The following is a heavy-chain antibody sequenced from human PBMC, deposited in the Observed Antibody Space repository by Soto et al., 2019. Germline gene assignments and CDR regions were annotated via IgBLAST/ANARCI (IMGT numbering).Heavy chain of an antibody. CDR3: AGGYGHDWSGGNCYFHF. CDR2: IIPLFGTA. V-gene: IGHV1-69*01. Sequence: QVQLVQSGAEVKKPGSSVKVSCRASGGTFNIYAINWVRQAPGHGLEWMGGIIPLFGTAKYAQKFQGRVTITADESTSTAHMELRSLRSEDTAVYYCAGGYGHDWSGGNCYFHFWGQGTLVTVSS. CDR1: GGTFNIYA. J-gene: IGHJ4*02. D-gene: IGHD2-15*01.